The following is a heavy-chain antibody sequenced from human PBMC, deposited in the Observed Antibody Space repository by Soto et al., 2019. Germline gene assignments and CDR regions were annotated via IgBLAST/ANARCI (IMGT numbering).Heavy chain of an antibody. CDR1: GGAISSSKW. V-gene: IGHV4-4*02. Sequence: QVQLQESGPGLVKPSGTLSLTCAVSGGAISSSKWWSWVRQPPGKGLEWIGEIYQSGSTNYNPSLESRVRMSVDKSRNQFSLKLTSVRAADTAVYYCARASATIAAAAIFDYGGQGTLVTVSS. D-gene: IGHD6-13*01. CDR3: ARASATIAAAAIFDY. CDR2: IYQSGST. J-gene: IGHJ4*02.